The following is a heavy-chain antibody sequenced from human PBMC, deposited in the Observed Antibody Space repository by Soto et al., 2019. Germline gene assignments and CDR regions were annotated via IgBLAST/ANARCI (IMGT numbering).Heavy chain of an antibody. V-gene: IGHV1-2*04. CDR3: ARDPGYCISTSCNFMDV. D-gene: IGHD2-2*01. CDR1: GYTFTGYY. CDR2: INPNSGGT. J-gene: IGHJ6*02. Sequence: GASVKVSCKASGYTFTGYYMHWVRQAPGQGLEWMGWINPNSGGTNYAQKFQGWVTMTRDTSISTAYMELSRLRSDDTAVYYCARDPGYCISTSCNFMDVWGQGTTVTVSS.